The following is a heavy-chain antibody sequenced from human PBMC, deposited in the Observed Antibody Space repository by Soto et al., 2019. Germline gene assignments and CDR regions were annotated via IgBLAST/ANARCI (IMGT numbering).Heavy chain of an antibody. D-gene: IGHD6-19*01. CDR2: ISSNGGST. J-gene: IGHJ4*02. V-gene: IGHV3-64D*06. CDR3: VKDSYSSGWYGLFDY. Sequence: PGGSLRLSCSASGFTFSSYAMHWVRQAPGKGLEYVSAISSNGGSTYYADSVKGRFTISRDNSKNTLYLQMSSLRAEDTAVYYCVKDSYSSGWYGLFDYCGQGPLVTVYS. CDR1: GFTFSSYA.